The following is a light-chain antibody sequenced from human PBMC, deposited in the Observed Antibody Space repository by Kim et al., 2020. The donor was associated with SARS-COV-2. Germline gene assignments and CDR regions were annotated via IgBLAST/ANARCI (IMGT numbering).Light chain of an antibody. Sequence: SLSPGERATLSCRASQSVRGSYVAWYQQKPGQAPRLLIYGAANRATGIPDRFSGSGSGTDFSLTISRLEPEDFAVYYCQQYGSSFTFGQGTKLEI. CDR2: GAA. V-gene: IGKV3-20*01. J-gene: IGKJ2*01. CDR3: QQYGSSFT. CDR1: QSVRGSY.